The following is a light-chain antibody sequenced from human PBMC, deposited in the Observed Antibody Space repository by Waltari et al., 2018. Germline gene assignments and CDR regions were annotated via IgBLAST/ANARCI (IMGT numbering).Light chain of an antibody. J-gene: IGKJ4*01. CDR3: QHNYGTPLT. V-gene: IGKV1-39*01. CDR2: KAS. CDR1: ENVNNY. Sequence: DIQMTQSPSSLSASVGDRVTITCRASENVNNYLNWYLQKPGKAPKLLIYKASTLQTGVPSRFSGSGSGTDYTFTISSLQSEDVATYYCQHNYGTPLTFGGGTKVEIK.